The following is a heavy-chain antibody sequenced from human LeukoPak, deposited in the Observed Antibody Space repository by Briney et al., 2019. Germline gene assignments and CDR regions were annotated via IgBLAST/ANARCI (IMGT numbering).Heavy chain of an antibody. J-gene: IGHJ4*02. Sequence: GASVKVSCKASGYTFTSYDINWVRQATGQGLEWLGYMNPNSGYTGYAQKFQGRATITSDTSINTAYMELSSLRSEDTAVYYCAREPRRFGDWGQGTLVTVSS. CDR3: AREPRRFGD. CDR2: MNPNSGYT. V-gene: IGHV1-8*01. D-gene: IGHD3-10*01. CDR1: GYTFTSYD.